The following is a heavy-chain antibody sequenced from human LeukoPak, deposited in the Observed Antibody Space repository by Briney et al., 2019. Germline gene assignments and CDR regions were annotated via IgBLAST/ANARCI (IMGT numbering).Heavy chain of an antibody. V-gene: IGHV3-7*01. Sequence: GGSLRLSCAASGFTFSSYWMRWVRQAPGKGVEWVANIKQDGSEKYYVDSVKGRFTISRDNAKNSLYLQMNSLRAEDTAVYYCARDRVAARQWGYYYYMDVWGKGTTVTVSS. J-gene: IGHJ6*03. CDR3: ARDRVAARQWGYYYYMDV. CDR1: GFTFSSYW. D-gene: IGHD6-6*01. CDR2: IKQDGSEK.